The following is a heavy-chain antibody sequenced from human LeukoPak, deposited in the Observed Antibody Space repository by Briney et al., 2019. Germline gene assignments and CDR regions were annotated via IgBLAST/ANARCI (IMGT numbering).Heavy chain of an antibody. D-gene: IGHD5-18*01. V-gene: IGHV3-9*01. Sequence: GGSLRLSCAASGFTFDDYAMHWVRQAPGKGLEWVSGISWNSGSIGYADSVKGRFTISRDNSKNTLYLQMNSLRAEDTAVYYCAKHDRIQRRDAFDIWGQGTMVTVSS. CDR2: ISWNSGSI. J-gene: IGHJ3*02. CDR1: GFTFDDYA. CDR3: AKHDRIQRRDAFDI.